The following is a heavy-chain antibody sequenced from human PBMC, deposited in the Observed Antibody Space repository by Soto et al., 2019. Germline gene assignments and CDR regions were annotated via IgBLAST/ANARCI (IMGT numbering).Heavy chain of an antibody. Sequence: QVQLVQSGAEVKKPGSSVKVSCKASGGTFSSYAISWVRQAPGQGLEWMGGIIPIFGTANYAQKFQGRVTITADESKSTAYMELSSLRSEDTAVYYCARRVRDYVWGSYPPYGMDVWGQGTTVTVSS. CDR3: ARRVRDYVWGSYPPYGMDV. J-gene: IGHJ6*02. V-gene: IGHV1-69*01. CDR1: GGTFSSYA. D-gene: IGHD3-16*02. CDR2: IIPIFGTA.